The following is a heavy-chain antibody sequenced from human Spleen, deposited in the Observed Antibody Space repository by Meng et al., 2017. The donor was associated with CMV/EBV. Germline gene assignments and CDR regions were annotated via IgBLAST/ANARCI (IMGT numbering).Heavy chain of an antibody. CDR2: IYTGGST. D-gene: IGHD3-9*01. J-gene: IGHJ4*02. CDR1: GFSFKDFA. V-gene: IGHV3-66*02. CDR3: ARGRKPVDYYFDY. Sequence: GESLKISCAASGFSFKDFAMNWVRQAPGKGLEWVSVIYTGGSTYYADSVKGRFTISRDNSKNTLYLQMNSLRPADTAVYYCARGRKPVDYYFDYWGQGALVTVSS.